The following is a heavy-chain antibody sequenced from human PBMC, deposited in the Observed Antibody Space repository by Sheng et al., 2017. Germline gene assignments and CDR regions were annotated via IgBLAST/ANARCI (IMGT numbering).Heavy chain of an antibody. J-gene: IGHJ3*02. CDR3: AREWDHYDNSGKGAFDI. D-gene: IGHD3-22*01. V-gene: IGHV4-61*02. CDR1: GGSVSSGGFY. CDR2: MFTSGIT. Sequence: QVQLQESGPGLVEPSQTLSLTCTVSGGSVSSGGFYWSWIRQPAGKGLEWVGRMFTSGITNYNPSLKSRVTISIDKSKNWFSLKLSSVTAADTAVYYCAREWDHYDNSGKGAFDIWGQGDNGHRLF.